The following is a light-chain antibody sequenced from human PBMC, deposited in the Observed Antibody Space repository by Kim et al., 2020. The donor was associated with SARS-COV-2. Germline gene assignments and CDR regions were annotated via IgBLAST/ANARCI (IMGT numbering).Light chain of an antibody. CDR2: EAS. V-gene: IGKV1-5*03. CDR1: RSIGSW. CDR3: QQYDTYWT. J-gene: IGKJ1*01. Sequence: SATVGDSVPITCRASRSIGSWLAWYQQQPGKAPNLLIYEASSLKSGVPSRFSGSGSGTEFTLTISSLQPDDFATYYCQQYDTYWTFGQGTKVDIK.